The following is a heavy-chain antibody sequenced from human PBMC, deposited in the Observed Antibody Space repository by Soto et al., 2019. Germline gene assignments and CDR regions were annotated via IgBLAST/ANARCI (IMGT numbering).Heavy chain of an antibody. V-gene: IGHV3-53*01. CDR2: IYSSGTT. D-gene: IGHD4-17*01. CDR1: GFTVSSKY. Sequence: EVQLVECGGGLIQPGGSLRRSCAASGFTVSSKYMSWVRQAPRKGLEWVSVIYSSGTTYYADSVKGRFTLSRDNSKNTLYLQRNGLRAGDTPVYCWASHDSGDSYWYFALWGRGTLVTCPS. J-gene: IGHJ2*01. CDR3: ASHDSGDSYWYFAL.